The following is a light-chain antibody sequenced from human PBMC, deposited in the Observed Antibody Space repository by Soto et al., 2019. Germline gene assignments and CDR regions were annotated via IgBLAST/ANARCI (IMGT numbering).Light chain of an antibody. V-gene: IGKV3-11*01. J-gene: IGKJ4*01. CDR3: QHRYNWPLT. Sequence: EILMTQSPVTLSVSPGERATLSCRASQSVSSNLAWYQQKPGQPPRLLIYDASNRASGIPARFSGSGSGTDFTLTIDTLEPEDFAIYYCQHRYNWPLTFGAGTKVDI. CDR2: DAS. CDR1: QSVSSN.